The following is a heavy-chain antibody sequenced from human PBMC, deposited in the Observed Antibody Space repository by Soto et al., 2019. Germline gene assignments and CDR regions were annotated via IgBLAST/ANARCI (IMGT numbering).Heavy chain of an antibody. V-gene: IGHV3-23*01. D-gene: IGHD3-3*01. CDR3: AKDLPLWSGYSFSENH. J-gene: IGHJ5*02. Sequence: GGSLRLSCEGSGFIFSSHAMSWVRQSPGKGLEWVSSVSGSGASVHLPDFLKGRFSSSRDNSKNTVYLELNNLRVDDTAVYYCAKDLPLWSGYSFSENHWGQGTLVTVSS. CDR1: GFIFSSHA. CDR2: VSGSGASV.